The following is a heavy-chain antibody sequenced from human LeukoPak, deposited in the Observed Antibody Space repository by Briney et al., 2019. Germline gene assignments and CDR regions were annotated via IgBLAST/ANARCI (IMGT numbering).Heavy chain of an antibody. D-gene: IGHD6-6*01. Sequence: PSETLSLTCTVSGGSISRYYWSWIRQPPRKGLEWIGYIYDSRNTDSNPSLKSRVAISIDTSKNQFSLNLSSVTAADTAVYYCARGLDYHSLYSSSSTSGFDYWGPGTLVTVSS. CDR2: IYDSRNT. CDR1: GGSISRYY. V-gene: IGHV4-59*01. J-gene: IGHJ4*02. CDR3: ARGLDYHSLYSSSSTSGFDY.